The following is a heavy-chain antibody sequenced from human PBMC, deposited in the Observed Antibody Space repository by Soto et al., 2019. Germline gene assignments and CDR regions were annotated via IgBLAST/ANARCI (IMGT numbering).Heavy chain of an antibody. J-gene: IGHJ1*01. CDR2: IIPIFGTA. CDR3: AHPPEYYYDGSGFHH. Sequence: XSLKVSCKASGGTFISYAISWVLQAPGHGLECMGGIIPIFGTATYAQKFQGRGTITADKSTSTAYMELSSMRSEDTAGYYCAHPPEYYYDGSGFHHWGQGALVTVSS. D-gene: IGHD3-22*01. CDR1: GGTFISYA. V-gene: IGHV1-69*06.